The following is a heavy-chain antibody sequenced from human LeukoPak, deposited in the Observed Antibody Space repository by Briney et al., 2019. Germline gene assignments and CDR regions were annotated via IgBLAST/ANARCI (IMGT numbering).Heavy chain of an antibody. V-gene: IGHV4-34*01. D-gene: IGHD6-19*01. CDR3: ARDAGDWVAVAGTYYYYYYYMDV. Sequence: SETLSLTCAVYGGSFSGYYWSWIRQPPGKGLEWIGEINHSGSTYYNPSLKSRVTISVDTSKNQFSLKLSSVTAADTAVYYCARDAGDWVAVAGTYYYYYYYMDVWGKGTTVTISS. CDR2: INHSGST. J-gene: IGHJ6*03. CDR1: GGSFSGYY.